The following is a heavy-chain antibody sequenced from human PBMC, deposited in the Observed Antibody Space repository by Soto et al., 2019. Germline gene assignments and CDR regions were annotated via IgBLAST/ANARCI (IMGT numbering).Heavy chain of an antibody. CDR2: INVGNGNT. Sequence: QVQFVQSGAEVKKPGASVKVSCKTPGYTFTRYNLHWVRQAPGQRLEWMGWINVGNGNTRYSQKFQGRLTLTRDTPGNTASLELNSLISEDTAVYYCATPQDYDGCLDSWGQGTLVTVSS. J-gene: IGHJ4*02. V-gene: IGHV1-3*01. CDR1: GYTFTRYN. D-gene: IGHD3-22*01. CDR3: ATPQDYDGCLDS.